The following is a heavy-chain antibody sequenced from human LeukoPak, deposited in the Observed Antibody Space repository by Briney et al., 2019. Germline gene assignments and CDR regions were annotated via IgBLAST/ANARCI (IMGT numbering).Heavy chain of an antibody. J-gene: IGHJ4*02. Sequence: ASVKASCKASGYTFTGYYMHWVRQAPGQGLEWMGWINPNSGGTNYAQKFQGRVTMTRDTSISTAYMELSRLRSDDTAVYYCARGITGVGATEFDYWGQGTLVTVSS. CDR1: GYTFTGYY. CDR3: ARGITGVGATEFDY. V-gene: IGHV1-2*02. CDR2: INPNSGGT. D-gene: IGHD1-26*01.